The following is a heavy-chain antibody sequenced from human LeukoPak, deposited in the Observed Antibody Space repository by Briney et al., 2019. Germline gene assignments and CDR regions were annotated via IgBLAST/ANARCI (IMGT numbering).Heavy chain of an antibody. D-gene: IGHD1-26*01. CDR1: GYSINNYW. CDR2: IYPADSDI. J-gene: IGHJ3*02. Sequence: GESLKISCKGSGYSINNYWIGWVRQMPGKGLEWMGIIYPADSDIRYSPSFQGQVTISADKSISTAYLQWSSLKASDTAMYYCASPGGGSGSYYDAFDIWGQGTMVTVSS. CDR3: ASPGGGSGSYYDAFDI. V-gene: IGHV5-51*01.